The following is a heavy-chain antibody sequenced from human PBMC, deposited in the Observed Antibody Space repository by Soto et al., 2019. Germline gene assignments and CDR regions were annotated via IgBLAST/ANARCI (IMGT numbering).Heavy chain of an antibody. Sequence: GGSLRLSCSVSGFTFSHHSLYWVRQPPGKGLQCVSSISGSGGNIYYAESVKGRFTIPRDNSKNTLYLQMTSLSSEDSAVYYCVKVSGYCTGGSCFSYFDYWGQGTPVTVSS. CDR1: GFTFSHHS. J-gene: IGHJ4*02. D-gene: IGHD2-15*01. CDR2: ISGSGGNI. CDR3: VKVSGYCTGGSCFSYFDY. V-gene: IGHV3-64D*06.